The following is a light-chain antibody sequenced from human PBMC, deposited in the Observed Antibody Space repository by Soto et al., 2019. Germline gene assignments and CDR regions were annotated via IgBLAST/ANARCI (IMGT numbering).Light chain of an antibody. CDR3: QQYYSSPCT. CDR2: ATS. Sequence: AIRMTQSPSSLSASTGDRVNITCRASQGISTYLDWYQQKPGRAPKLLMYATSTLQSGVPSRFTGSGSRTDFTLTISCLQSEDPATYYCQQYYSSPCTFGQGTRVEIK. V-gene: IGKV1-8*01. J-gene: IGKJ1*01. CDR1: QGISTY.